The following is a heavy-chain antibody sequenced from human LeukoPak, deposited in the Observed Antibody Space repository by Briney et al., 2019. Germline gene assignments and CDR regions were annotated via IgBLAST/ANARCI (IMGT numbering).Heavy chain of an antibody. CDR2: IYYSGST. CDR3: ARSLPETYSSGWIDY. Sequence: SETLSLTCTVSGGSISSYYWSWIRQPPGKGLEWTGYIYYSGSTNYNPSLKSRVTISVDTSKNQFSLKLSSVTAADTAVYYCARSLPETYSSGWIDYWGQGTLATVSS. J-gene: IGHJ4*02. V-gene: IGHV4-59*01. D-gene: IGHD6-19*01. CDR1: GGSISSYY.